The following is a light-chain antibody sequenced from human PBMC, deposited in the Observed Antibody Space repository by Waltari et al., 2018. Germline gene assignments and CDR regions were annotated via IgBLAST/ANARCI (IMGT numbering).Light chain of an antibody. CDR3: QQYNSFPPT. Sequence: DIQMTQSPSSLSPSVGDRVIITCRASQAINTFLAWFQQKPGNAPRSLIYAASTLQSGVSSNFSGSGSGTNFTLTISSLQPEDCATYYCQQYNSFPPTFGGGTRVEI. CDR1: QAINTF. CDR2: AAS. V-gene: IGKV1-16*02. J-gene: IGKJ4*01.